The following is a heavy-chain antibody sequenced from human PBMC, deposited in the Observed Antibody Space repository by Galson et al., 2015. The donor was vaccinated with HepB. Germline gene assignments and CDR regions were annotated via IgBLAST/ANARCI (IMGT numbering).Heavy chain of an antibody. CDR2: ISGSGGST. V-gene: IGHV3-23*01. D-gene: IGHD6-13*01. CDR3: AKEGSRYQQLVLNDAFDI. CDR1: GFTFSSYA. Sequence: SLRLSCAASGFTFSSYAMSWVRQAPGKGLEWVSAISGSGGSTYYADSVKGRFAISRDNSKNTLYLQMNSLRAEDTAVYYCAKEGSRYQQLVLNDAFDIWGQGTMVTVSS. J-gene: IGHJ3*02.